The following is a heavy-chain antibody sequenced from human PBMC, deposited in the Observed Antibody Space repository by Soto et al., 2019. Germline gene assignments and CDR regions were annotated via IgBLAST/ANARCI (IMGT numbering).Heavy chain of an antibody. CDR2: INHSGST. Sequence: QVQLQQWGAGLLKPSETLSLTCAVYGGSFSGYYWSWIRQPPGKGLAWIGEINHSGSTNYNPSVTSRVTIAVDTSTNQFPLKLSSVTAADTAVYYCARRASLGYCSGGSCSTYWFAPWGRRTLVTVSS. V-gene: IGHV4-34*01. D-gene: IGHD2-15*01. J-gene: IGHJ5*02. CDR1: GGSFSGYY. CDR3: ARRASLGYCSGGSCSTYWFAP.